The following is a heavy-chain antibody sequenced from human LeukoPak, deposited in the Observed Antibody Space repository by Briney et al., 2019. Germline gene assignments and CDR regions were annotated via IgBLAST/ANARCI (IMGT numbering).Heavy chain of an antibody. J-gene: IGHJ4*02. CDR3: AGGVAVSVGPAPDY. V-gene: IGHV3-48*03. CDR1: GFTFSSYE. D-gene: IGHD2-2*01. Sequence: GGSLRLSCAASGFTFSSYEMNWVRQAPGKGLEWVSYISSSGSTIYYADSVKGRFTISKDNAKNSLYLQMYSLRAEDTAVYYCAGGVAVSVGPAPDYWGQGTLVTVSS. CDR2: ISSSGSTI.